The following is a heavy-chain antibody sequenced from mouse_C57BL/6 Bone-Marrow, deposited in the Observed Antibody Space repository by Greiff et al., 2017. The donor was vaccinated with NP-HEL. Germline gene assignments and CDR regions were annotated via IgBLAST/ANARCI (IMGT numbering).Heavy chain of an antibody. CDR1: GYTFTSYW. Sequence: QVQLQQPGAELVKPGASVKLSCKASGYTFTSYWMHWVKQRPGQGLEWIGMIYPNSGSTYYNEKFKSKATLTVDKSSSTAYMQLSSLTSEDSAVYYRARQGTQGGLYFGVWGTGTTVTVAS. CDR3: ARQGTQGGLYFGV. J-gene: IGHJ1*03. V-gene: IGHV1-64*01. CDR2: IYPNSGST.